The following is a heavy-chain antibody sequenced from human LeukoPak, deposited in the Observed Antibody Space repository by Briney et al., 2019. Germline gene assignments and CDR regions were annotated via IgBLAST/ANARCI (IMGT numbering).Heavy chain of an antibody. CDR1: GFTVSSNY. J-gene: IGHJ4*02. CDR3: ARFGYSSSWSYFDY. CDR2: IYSGGST. V-gene: IGHV3-66*01. D-gene: IGHD6-13*01. Sequence: SGGSLRLSCAASGFTVSSNYMSWVRQAPGKGLEWVPVIYSGGSTYYADSVKGRFTISRDNSKNTLYLQMNSLRAEDTAVYYCARFGYSSSWSYFDYWGQGTLVTVSS.